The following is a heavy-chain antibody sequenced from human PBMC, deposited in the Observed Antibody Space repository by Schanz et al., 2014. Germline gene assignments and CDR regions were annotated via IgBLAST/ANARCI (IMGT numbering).Heavy chain of an antibody. V-gene: IGHV3-11*05. CDR2: ISSGSSYA. D-gene: IGHD3-9*01. CDR1: GFTFRDYY. Sequence: QVQLVESGGGVVQPGRSLRLSCAAYGFTFRDYYMSWIRQAPGKGLEWVSDISSGSSYANYADSVEGRFTISRDNSRNTLYLQMNSLRAEDTAVYYCAKQIHYDILTVTRNWGQGTLVTVSS. J-gene: IGHJ4*02. CDR3: AKQIHYDILTVTRN.